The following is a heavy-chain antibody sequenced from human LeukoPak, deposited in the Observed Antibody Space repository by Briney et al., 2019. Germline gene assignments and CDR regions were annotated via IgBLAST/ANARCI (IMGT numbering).Heavy chain of an antibody. D-gene: IGHD6-19*01. J-gene: IGHJ4*02. CDR3: ARSGTYRAVEPYYFDY. CDR2: LNPSGGST. Sequence: ASVKVSCKASGYTFTSYYMHWVRQAPGQGLEWMGILNPSGGSTSYAQKFQGRVTMTRDMSTSTVYMELSSLRSEDTAVYYCARSGTYRAVEPYYFDYWGQGTLVTVSS. CDR1: GYTFTSYY. V-gene: IGHV1-46*01.